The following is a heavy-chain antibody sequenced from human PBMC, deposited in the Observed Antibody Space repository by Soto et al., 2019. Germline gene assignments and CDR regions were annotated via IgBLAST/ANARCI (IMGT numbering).Heavy chain of an antibody. CDR3: AKDLPHYCSSTSCPSDY. D-gene: IGHD2-2*01. V-gene: IGHV3-23*01. J-gene: IGHJ4*02. CDR1: GFTLSSNA. Sequence: PGGSLKLSCAAPGFTLSSNAMSWVRQPPGKGREWVSAISGSGGSTYYADSVKGRFTISRDNSKNTLYLQMNSLRAEDTAVYYCAKDLPHYCSSTSCPSDYWGQGTLVTVSS. CDR2: ISGSGGST.